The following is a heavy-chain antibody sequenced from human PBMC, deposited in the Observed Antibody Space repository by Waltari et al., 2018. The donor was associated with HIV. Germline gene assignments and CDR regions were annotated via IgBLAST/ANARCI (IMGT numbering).Heavy chain of an antibody. V-gene: IGHV3-53*02. CDR2: IYSGGST. Sequence: EVQLVETGGGLLQPGGSLSLSCAASGFTVSSTSMSWVSTAPGKGLERVSVIYSGGSTYDADSVKGRFTISRDNSKNTLYLQMNSLRAEDTAVYYCARDDYGGNRDWYFDLWGRGTLVTVSS. CDR1: GFTVSSTS. J-gene: IGHJ2*01. D-gene: IGHD4-17*01. CDR3: ARDDYGGNRDWYFDL.